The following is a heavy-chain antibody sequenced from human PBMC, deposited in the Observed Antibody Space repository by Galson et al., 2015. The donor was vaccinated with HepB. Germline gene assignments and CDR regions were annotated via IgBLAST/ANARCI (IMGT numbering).Heavy chain of an antibody. CDR1: GFTFSSYA. D-gene: IGHD5-12*01. V-gene: IGHV3-23*01. J-gene: IGHJ4*02. CDR2: ISGSGGST. CDR3: AKDGWMSTHAYYFDY. Sequence: SLRLSCAASGFTFSSYAMSWVRQAPGKELEWVSAISGSGGSTYYADSVKGRFTISRDNSKNTLYLQMNSLRAEDTAVYYCAKDGWMSTHAYYFDYWGQGTLVTVSS.